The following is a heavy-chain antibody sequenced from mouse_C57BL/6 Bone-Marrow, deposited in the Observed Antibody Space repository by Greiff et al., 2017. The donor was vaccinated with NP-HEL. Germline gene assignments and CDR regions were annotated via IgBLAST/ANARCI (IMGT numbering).Heavy chain of an antibody. D-gene: IGHD3-1*01. CDR3: ARDESTARGLLRFWYFEV. CDR1: GFTFSRYA. V-gene: IGHV5-4*01. J-gene: IGHJ1*03. CDR2: ISAGGRYT. Sequence: EVQRLESGGGLVKPGGSLKLSCAASGFTFSRYAMPWVRPTPAKRLAWVATISAGGRYTSYPDKLKGRFTISRANASTNLYLQMRHLTPEDTAVYYCARDESTARGLLRFWYFEVWGTGTTVTVSS.